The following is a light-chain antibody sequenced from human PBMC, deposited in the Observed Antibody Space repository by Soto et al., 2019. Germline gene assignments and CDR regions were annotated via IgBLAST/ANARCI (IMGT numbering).Light chain of an antibody. V-gene: IGKV4-1*01. J-gene: IGKJ2*01. Sequence: DLVMTQSPDSLAVSLGERAAINCKSSQNLLFSSNNKNSLAWYQQKPGQPPKLLIYWASTRESGAPDRFSGSGSGRDFTLTISSLQAEDVAVYYCQQYHTTPNTFGQGTKVEIK. CDR3: QQYHTTPNT. CDR1: QNLLFSSNNKNS. CDR2: WAS.